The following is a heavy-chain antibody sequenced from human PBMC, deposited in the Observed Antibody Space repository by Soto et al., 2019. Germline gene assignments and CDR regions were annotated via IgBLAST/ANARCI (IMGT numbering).Heavy chain of an antibody. J-gene: IGHJ5*01. D-gene: IGHD3-10*01. V-gene: IGHV1-18*01. Sequence: QVQLVQSGGEVKKPGATVKVSCKASGYTFTNYGISWVRQAPGQGLEWMGWINAYNGNTDYEQKFQSRVTVTTNKSTSNAHKNQRRPSTADTAGYCSAGAIPGVYGHAVLDSWRQGPLITVSS. CDR1: GYTFTNYG. CDR3: AGAIPGVYGHAVLDS. CDR2: INAYNGNT.